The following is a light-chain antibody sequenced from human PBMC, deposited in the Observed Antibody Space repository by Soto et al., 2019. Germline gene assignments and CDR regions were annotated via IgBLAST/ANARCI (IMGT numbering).Light chain of an antibody. CDR3: QQSYSTPYS. J-gene: IGKJ2*03. V-gene: IGKV1-39*01. CDR2: TAS. CDR1: QNITNN. Sequence: DIQMTQSPSSLSASIGDRVTITCQASQNITNNLSWYQQKPGKAPNLLIYTASSLQSGVPSRFSGSGSGTDFTLTISSLQPEDFASYYCQQSYSTPYSFGQGTKVDIK.